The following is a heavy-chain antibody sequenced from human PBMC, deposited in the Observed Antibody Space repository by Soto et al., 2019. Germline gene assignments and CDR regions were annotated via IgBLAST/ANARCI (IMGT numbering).Heavy chain of an antibody. D-gene: IGHD6-13*01. Sequence: QVQLVQSGAEVKKPGSSVKVSCKASGGTFSSYAISWVRQAPGQGLEWMGGIIPIFGTANYAQKFQGRVTITADESTSTAYMELSSLRSEDTAVYYCARGVLQQQRSEDYDYYGMDVWGQGTTVTVAS. J-gene: IGHJ6*02. CDR1: GGTFSSYA. CDR3: ARGVLQQQRSEDYDYYGMDV. V-gene: IGHV1-69*01. CDR2: IIPIFGTA.